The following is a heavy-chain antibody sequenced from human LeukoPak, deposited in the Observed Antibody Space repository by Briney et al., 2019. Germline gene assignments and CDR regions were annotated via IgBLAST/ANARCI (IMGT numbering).Heavy chain of an antibody. CDR1: GYTFTDYY. J-gene: IGHJ6*03. CDR2: INPNSGGT. D-gene: IGHD1-26*01. CDR3: ARAARWELLAPYYYYYMDV. Sequence: ASVKVSCKASGYTFTDYYMHWARQAPGQGLEWMGWINPNSGGTNYAQKFQGRVTMTRDTSISTANMELSRLRSDDTAVYYCARAARWELLAPYYYYYMDVWGKGTTVTVSS. V-gene: IGHV1-2*02.